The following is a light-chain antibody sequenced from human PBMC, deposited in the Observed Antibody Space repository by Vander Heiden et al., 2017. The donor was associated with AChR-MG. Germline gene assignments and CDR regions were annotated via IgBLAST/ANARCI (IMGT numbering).Light chain of an antibody. CDR3: MIWHSSAWV. V-gene: IGLV5-45*03. CDR1: SGIDVGPNF. CDR2: SKTDSDK. Sequence: QAVLTQPSSLSASPGTSASLTCTLRSGIDVGPNFLYWYQQKPGNPLPLLLRSKTDSDKRQGSGVASRCSAAKDASANAGLLLIAVHQSEDDADYYCMIWHSSAWVFGGGTKLT. J-gene: IGLJ3*02.